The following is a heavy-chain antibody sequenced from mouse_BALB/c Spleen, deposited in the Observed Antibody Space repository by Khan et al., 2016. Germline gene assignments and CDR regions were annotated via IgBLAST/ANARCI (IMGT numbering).Heavy chain of an antibody. V-gene: IGHV2-9*02. D-gene: IGHD1-1*01. CDR2: IWAGGST. CDR1: GFSLANYG. Sequence: QVQLKESGPGLVAPSQSLSITCTVSGFSLANYGVHWVRQPPGKGLEWLGVIWAGGSTNYNSALMSRLSISKDNSKSQVFFKMNSLQTDDTAMYYCASPLLRLKARFASGAKGLWSLSL. CDR3: ASPLLRLKARFAS. J-gene: IGHJ3*01.